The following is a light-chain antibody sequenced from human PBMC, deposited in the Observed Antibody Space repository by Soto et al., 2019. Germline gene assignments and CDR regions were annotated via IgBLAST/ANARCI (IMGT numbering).Light chain of an antibody. CDR1: QSLSSN. J-gene: IGKJ1*01. CDR2: GAS. CDR3: QQYNNWPTT. Sequence: IVLTHSPATLSFSPGEIATLSCRASQSLSSNLAWYQQKPGQAPRLLIYGASTRATGIPARFSGSGSGTEFTLTISSLQSEDFAVYYCQQYNNWPTTFGQGTKVDIK. V-gene: IGKV3-15*01.